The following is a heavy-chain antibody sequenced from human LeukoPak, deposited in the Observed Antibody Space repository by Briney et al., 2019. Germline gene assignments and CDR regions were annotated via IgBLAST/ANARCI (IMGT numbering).Heavy chain of an antibody. CDR2: LSSSGDST. Sequence: LEWVSALSSSGDSTNYADSVKGRFTISRDNSKNTLYLQMNSLRAEDTAVYYCAKEREELDYWGQGTLVTVSS. CDR3: AKEREELDY. D-gene: IGHD1-26*01. V-gene: IGHV3-23*01. J-gene: IGHJ4*02.